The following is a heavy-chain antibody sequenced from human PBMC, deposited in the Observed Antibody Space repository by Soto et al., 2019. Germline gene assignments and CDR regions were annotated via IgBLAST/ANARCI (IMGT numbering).Heavy chain of an antibody. D-gene: IGHD3-10*01. CDR1: GYAFTGYY. Sequence: ASVKVSCKASGYAFTGYYMHWVRQAPGQGPEWMGWINPNSGATKYAQKFQGSVTMTTDTSTSTAYMELSSLRSDDTAVYYCANTRGENWFDPWGQGTLVTVSS. CDR2: INPNSGAT. CDR3: ANTRGENWFDP. V-gene: IGHV1-2*02. J-gene: IGHJ5*02.